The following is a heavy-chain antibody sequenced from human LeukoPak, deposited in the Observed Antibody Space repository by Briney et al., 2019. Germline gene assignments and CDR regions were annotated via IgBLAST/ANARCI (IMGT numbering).Heavy chain of an antibody. V-gene: IGHV3-74*01. D-gene: IGHD1-1*01. J-gene: IGHJ4*02. Sequence: GGSLRLSCAASGFTVSSNYMSWVRHAPGKGLVWVSRINTDGSSTSYADSVKGRFTISRDNAKNTLYLQMNSLRAEDTAVYYCARVQDLGTIDYWGQGTLVTVSS. CDR3: ARVQDLGTIDY. CDR1: GFTVSSNY. CDR2: INTDGSST.